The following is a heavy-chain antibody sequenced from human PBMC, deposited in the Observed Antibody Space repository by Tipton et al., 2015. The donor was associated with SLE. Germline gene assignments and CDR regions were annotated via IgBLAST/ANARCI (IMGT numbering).Heavy chain of an antibody. Sequence: TLSLTCTVSGVSISSASYYWNWIRQPAGKGLEWIGRDYTTGSPYYNPSLESRVAISMDTSKNQFSLKLTAVTAADTAVYYCARTLDALDIWGQGTMVTVS. J-gene: IGHJ3*02. CDR2: DYTTGSP. CDR1: GVSISSASYY. CDR3: ARTLDALDI. V-gene: IGHV4-61*02.